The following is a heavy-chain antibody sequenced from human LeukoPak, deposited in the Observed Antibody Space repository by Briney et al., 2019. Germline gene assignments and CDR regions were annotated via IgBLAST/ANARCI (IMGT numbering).Heavy chain of an antibody. J-gene: IGHJ4*02. CDR1: GYTLTELS. V-gene: IGHV1-24*01. CDR3: ARDDYDYVWGSYRSSPAESHFDY. CDR2: FDPEDGET. D-gene: IGHD3-16*02. Sequence: VSVKVSCKVSGYTLTELSMHWVRQAPGKGLEWMGGFDPEDGETIYAQKFQGRVTMTEDTSTDTAYMELSSLRSEDTAVYYCARDDYDYVWGSYRSSPAESHFDYWGQGTLVTVSS.